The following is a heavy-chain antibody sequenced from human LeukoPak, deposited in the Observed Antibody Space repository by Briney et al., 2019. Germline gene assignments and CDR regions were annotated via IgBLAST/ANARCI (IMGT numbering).Heavy chain of an antibody. CDR3: AREYYDILTGYMYLDY. V-gene: IGHV3-74*01. CDR2: INSDGSST. CDR1: GFTFSDYY. J-gene: IGHJ4*02. D-gene: IGHD3-9*01. Sequence: PGGSLRLSCAASGFTFSDYYMSWIRQALGKGLVWVSRINSDGSSTSYADSVKGRFTISRDNAKNTLYLQMNSLRAEDTAVYYCAREYYDILTGYMYLDYWGQGTLVTVSS.